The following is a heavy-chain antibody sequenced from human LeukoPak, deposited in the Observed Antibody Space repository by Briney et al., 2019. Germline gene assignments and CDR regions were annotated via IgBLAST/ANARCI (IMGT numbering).Heavy chain of an antibody. J-gene: IGHJ5*02. CDR1: GYTFTSYA. Sequence: ASVKVSCKASGYTFTSYAMNWVRQAPGQGLEWMGWINPNSGGTNYAQKFQGRVTMTRDTSITTTYMDLSRLRSDDTAVYYCARLGENGLLTGYFYPWGQGTLVTVSS. CDR2: INPNSGGT. V-gene: IGHV1-2*02. CDR3: ARLGENGLLTGYFYP. D-gene: IGHD3-9*01.